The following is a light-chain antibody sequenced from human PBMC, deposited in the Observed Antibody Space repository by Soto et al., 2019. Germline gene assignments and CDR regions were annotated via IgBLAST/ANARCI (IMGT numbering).Light chain of an antibody. Sequence: DIQFTQSPYSVSASVGDRVTITCRASQDISSWLAWYQQKPGKAPKLLIYAASSLQSGVPSRFSGSGSGTDFSLTITSLQPEDFASYYCQQANSFPLTFGGGTRWIS. V-gene: IGKV1-12*01. CDR1: QDISSW. CDR3: QQANSFPLT. CDR2: AAS. J-gene: IGKJ4*01.